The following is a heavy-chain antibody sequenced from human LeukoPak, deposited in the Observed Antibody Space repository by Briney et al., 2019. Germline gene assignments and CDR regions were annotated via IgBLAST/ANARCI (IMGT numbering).Heavy chain of an antibody. CDR1: GGSFSGYY. D-gene: IGHD4-17*01. J-gene: IGHJ5*02. V-gene: IGHV4-34*01. Sequence: PSETLSLTCAVYGGSFSGYYWSWIRQPPGKGLEWIGEINHSGSTNYNPSLKSRVTISVDTPKNHFSLKLSSVIAADTAVYYCARSCPTINYGDYVTWNWFDPWGQGTLVTVSS. CDR3: ARSCPTINYGDYVTWNWFDP. CDR2: INHSGST.